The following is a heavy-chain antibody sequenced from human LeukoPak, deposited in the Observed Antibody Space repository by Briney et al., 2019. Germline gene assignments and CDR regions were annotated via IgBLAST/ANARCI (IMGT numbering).Heavy chain of an antibody. J-gene: IGHJ4*02. V-gene: IGHV4-38-2*02. CDR1: GYSISSGFY. CDR3: ARDWDSGSSGDY. Sequence: SETLSLTCTVFGYSISSGFYWGWIRQPPGKRLEWIGSIYHSGSTHYNSSLKSRVTISVDTSKNQLSLKLSSVTAADTAVYYCARDWDSGSSGDYWGQGTLVTVSS. CDR2: IYHSGST. D-gene: IGHD1-26*01.